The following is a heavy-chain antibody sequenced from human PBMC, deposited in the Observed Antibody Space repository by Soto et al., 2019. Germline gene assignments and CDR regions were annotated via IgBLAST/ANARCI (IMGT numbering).Heavy chain of an antibody. CDR3: ARTGVVADSYFDY. CDR2: IWYDGSNK. J-gene: IGHJ4*02. Sequence: PGGSLRLSCAASGSTFSSYWMHWVRQAPGKGLVWVAVIWYDGSNKYYADSVKGRFTISRDNSKNTLYLQMNSLRAEDTAVYYCARTGVVADSYFDYWGQGTLVTVSS. V-gene: IGHV3-33*08. CDR1: GSTFSSYW. D-gene: IGHD2-15*01.